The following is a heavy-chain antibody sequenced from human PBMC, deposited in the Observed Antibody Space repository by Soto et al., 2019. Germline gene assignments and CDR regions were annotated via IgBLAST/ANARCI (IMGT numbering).Heavy chain of an antibody. V-gene: IGHV1-18*04. CDR1: GYTFTSYG. J-gene: IGHJ4*02. CDR2: ISAYNGNT. D-gene: IGHD1-26*01. CDR3: ARTVSVAPPHLDYFDY. Sequence: ASVKVSCKASGYTFTSYGISWVRRAPGQGLEWMGWISAYNGNTNYAQKLQGRVTTTTDTSTSTAYMELRSLRSDDTAVYYCARTVSVAPPHLDYFDYWGQGTLVTVSS.